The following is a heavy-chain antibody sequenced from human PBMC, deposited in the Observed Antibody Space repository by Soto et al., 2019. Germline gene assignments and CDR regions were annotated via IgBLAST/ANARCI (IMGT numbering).Heavy chain of an antibody. CDR1: GGTFSSYA. V-gene: IGHV1-69*13. CDR2: IIPIFGTA. Sequence: SVKVSCKASGGTFSSYAISWVRQAPGQGLEWMGGIIPIFGTANYAQKFQGRVTITADESTSTAYMELSSLRSEDTAVYYCARASSSWYGFGAFDIWGQGTMVTVSS. D-gene: IGHD6-13*01. CDR3: ARASSSWYGFGAFDI. J-gene: IGHJ3*02.